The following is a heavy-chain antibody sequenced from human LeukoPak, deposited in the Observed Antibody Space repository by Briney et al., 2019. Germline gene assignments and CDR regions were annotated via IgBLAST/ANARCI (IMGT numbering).Heavy chain of an antibody. Sequence: GGSLRLSCAASGFTFSSYWMSWVRQAPGKGLEWVANIKQDGSEKHYVASVKGRFTISRDNAKTSLYLQMNSLRVEDTAVYYFATERGFGYWGQGTLVTVSS. CDR2: IKQDGSEK. D-gene: IGHD1-1*01. V-gene: IGHV3-7*01. J-gene: IGHJ4*02. CDR3: ATERGFGY. CDR1: GFTFSSYW.